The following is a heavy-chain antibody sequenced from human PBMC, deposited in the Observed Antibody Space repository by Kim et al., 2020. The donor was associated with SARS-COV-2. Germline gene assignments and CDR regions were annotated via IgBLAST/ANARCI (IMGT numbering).Heavy chain of an antibody. CDR3: ARSYYYGSGSSMNYFDY. J-gene: IGHJ4*02. Sequence: KGRFTISRDNAKNTLYLQMNSLSAENTAVYYCARSYYYGSGSSMNYFDYWGQGTLVTVSS. V-gene: IGHV3-74*01. D-gene: IGHD3-10*01.